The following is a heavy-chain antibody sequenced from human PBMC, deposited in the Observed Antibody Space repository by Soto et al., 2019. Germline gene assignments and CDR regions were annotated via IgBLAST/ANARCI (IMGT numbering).Heavy chain of an antibody. Sequence: ESGGGVVQPGRSLRLSCAASGFTFSSYAMHWVRQAPGKGLEWVAVISYDGSNKYYADSVKGRFTISRDNSKNTLYLQMNSLRAEDTAVYYCARDQGSSGQSLDYWGQGTLVTVSS. CDR2: ISYDGSNK. CDR3: ARDQGSSGQSLDY. CDR1: GFTFSSYA. D-gene: IGHD6-19*01. J-gene: IGHJ4*02. V-gene: IGHV3-30-3*01.